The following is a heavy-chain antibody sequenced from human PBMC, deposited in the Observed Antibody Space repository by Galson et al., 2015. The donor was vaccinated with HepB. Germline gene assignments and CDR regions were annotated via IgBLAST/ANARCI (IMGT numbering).Heavy chain of an antibody. CDR3: AREGRAEYGSSTICSYRPPFDD. CDR2: INSDGSST. V-gene: IGHV3-74*01. J-gene: IGHJ4*02. Sequence: SLRLSCAASGLTFSNYWMHCVRQAPGKGLVWVSRINSDGSSTTYADSVKGRFTISRDNAKNTLYLQMNSLRAEDTAVYFCAREGRAEYGSSTICSYRPPFDDGGQGTLVTVSS. CDR1: GLTFSNYW. D-gene: IGHD2-2*01.